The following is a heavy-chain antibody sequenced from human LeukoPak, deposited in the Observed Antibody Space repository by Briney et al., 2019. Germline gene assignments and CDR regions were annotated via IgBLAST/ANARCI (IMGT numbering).Heavy chain of an antibody. V-gene: IGHV4-39*01. J-gene: IGHJ3*01. CDR2: T. D-gene: IGHD1-1*01. CDR3: ASQWGTTGTLAYAFDL. CDR1: GGSISSTTYY. Sequence: PSGTLSLTCTVSGGSISSTTYYWGWVRQPPGKGLEWIGSTYYNPSLKSRVTISVDTSKNQFSLKVNSLSAADTAVYYCASQWGTTGTLAYAFDLWGQGTMLTVSS.